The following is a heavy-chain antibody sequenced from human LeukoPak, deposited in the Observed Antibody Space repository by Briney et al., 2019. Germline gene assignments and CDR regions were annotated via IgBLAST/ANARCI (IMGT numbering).Heavy chain of an antibody. J-gene: IGHJ4*02. CDR2: ISSSSSYI. CDR3: ARTSYLGIAAAGTVDY. V-gene: IGHV3-21*01. Sequence: GGSLRLSCAASGFTFSSYSMNWVRQAPGKGLERVSSISSSSSYIYYADSVKGRFTISRDNAKNSLYLQMNSLRAEDTAVYYCARTSYLGIAAAGTVDYWGQGTLVTVSS. D-gene: IGHD6-13*01. CDR1: GFTFSSYS.